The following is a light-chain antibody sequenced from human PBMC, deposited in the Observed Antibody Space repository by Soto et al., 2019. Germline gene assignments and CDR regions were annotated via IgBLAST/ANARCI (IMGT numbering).Light chain of an antibody. CDR1: QSLLHSDGYNY. V-gene: IGKV2-28*01. CDR2: LGS. Sequence: DIVMTQSPLSLPVTPGEPASISCRSSQSLLHSDGYNYLDWYLQKPGQSPQLLIYLGSNRASGVPDRFSGSGSGTDFTLKISRVEAEDVGVYYCMQALHTHRTFGQGTKVDIK. J-gene: IGKJ1*01. CDR3: MQALHTHRT.